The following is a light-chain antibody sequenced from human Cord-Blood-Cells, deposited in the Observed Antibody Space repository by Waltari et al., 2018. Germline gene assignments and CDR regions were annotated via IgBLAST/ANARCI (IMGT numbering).Light chain of an antibody. J-gene: IGLJ1*01. CDR2: EVS. CDR1: SSDVGGYHY. CDR3: CSYAGSYV. Sequence: QSALTQPRSVSGSPGQSAPISCTGTSSDVGGYHYVSWYQQHPGKAPKLMIYEVSKRPSGVPDRFSGSKSGNTASLTISGLQAEDEADYYCCSYAGSYVFGTGTKVTVL. V-gene: IGLV2-11*01.